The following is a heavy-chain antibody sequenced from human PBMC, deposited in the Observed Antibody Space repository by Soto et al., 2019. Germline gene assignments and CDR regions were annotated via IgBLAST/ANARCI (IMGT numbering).Heavy chain of an antibody. CDR2: ISYDGSNK. V-gene: IGHV3-30-3*01. J-gene: IGHJ4*02. D-gene: IGHD6-19*01. CDR1: GFPFSIYA. Sequence: PGGSLRLSCAASGFPFSIYAMHWVRQAPGKGLEWVAVISYDGSNKYYADSVRGRFTISRDNSKNTLYLQMNSLRAEDTAVYYCARESIEVPGFDYWGQGTLVTVSS. CDR3: ARESIEVPGFDY.